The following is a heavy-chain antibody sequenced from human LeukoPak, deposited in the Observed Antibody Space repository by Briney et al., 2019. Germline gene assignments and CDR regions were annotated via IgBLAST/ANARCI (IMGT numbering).Heavy chain of an antibody. CDR3: ARLSSSWYVGGPFDY. D-gene: IGHD6-13*01. CDR1: GGSISSYY. CDR2: INHSGST. V-gene: IGHV4-34*01. J-gene: IGHJ4*02. Sequence: SETLSLTCTVSGGSISSYYWSWIRQPPGKGLEWIGEINHSGSTNYNPSLKSRVTISVDTSKNQFSLKLSSVTAADTAVYYCARLSSSWYVGGPFDYWGQGTLVTVSS.